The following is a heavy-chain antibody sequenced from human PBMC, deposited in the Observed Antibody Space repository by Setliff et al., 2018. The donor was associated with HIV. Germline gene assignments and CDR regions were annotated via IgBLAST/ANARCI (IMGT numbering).Heavy chain of an antibody. V-gene: IGHV5-51*01. D-gene: IGHD6-6*01. CDR3: ARDLRIAVRPKYYGMDV. J-gene: IGHJ6*02. Sequence: GESLKISCKGSGYSFTSYWIVWARQMPGKGLEWMGIIYPGDSDTRYSPSFQGQVTISRENARNSLYLQMNSLRAEDTAVYYCARDLRIAVRPKYYGMDVWGQGTTVTVSS. CDR2: IYPGDSDT. CDR1: GYSFTSYW.